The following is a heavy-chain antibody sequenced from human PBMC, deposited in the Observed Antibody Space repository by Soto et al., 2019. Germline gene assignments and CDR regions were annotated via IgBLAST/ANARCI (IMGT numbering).Heavy chain of an antibody. J-gene: IGHJ6*04. CDR1: GFTLSGTW. CDR2: IKQDGSEK. D-gene: IGHD3-10*01. Sequence: HLGGPLSPPCAASGFTLSGTWRAWVGKAPGKGLEWVANIKQDGSEKYYVDSVKGRFTTSKDNAKIILYLEMVRRRAEDTAVYYCAIHGLGSYCSYAMDVWGKGTTVTVS. V-gene: IGHV3-7*01. CDR3: AIHGLGSYCSYAMDV.